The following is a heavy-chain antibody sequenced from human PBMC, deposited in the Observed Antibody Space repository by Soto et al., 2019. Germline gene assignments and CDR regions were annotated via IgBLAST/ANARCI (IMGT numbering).Heavy chain of an antibody. CDR1: GFTVSENH. CDR3: AGSGRNSV. D-gene: IGHD2-15*01. Sequence: EVQLVESGGGLTQPGGSLRLSCAVSGFTVSENHVTWVRQATGKGLQWVSTIYNDGTTYYADSVKGRFTISRDTSKNMMFLPRSTLGAEDTAVYYSAGSGRNSVWGQGSLVTVSS. J-gene: IGHJ4*02. V-gene: IGHV3-53*01. CDR2: IYNDGTT.